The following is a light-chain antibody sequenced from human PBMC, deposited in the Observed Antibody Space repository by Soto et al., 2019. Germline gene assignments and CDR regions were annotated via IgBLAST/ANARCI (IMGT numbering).Light chain of an antibody. J-gene: IGKJ1*01. CDR3: QQYYSTPWT. CDR2: WAS. Sequence: DIVMTQSADCLDVYLGERATINCKSSQSVFSNSNNKKYLAWYQQKPGQPPKLLIHWASIRESGVPDRFSGSGSGTDFTLTINSLQAEDVAVYYCQQYYSTPWTFGQGTKVDIK. V-gene: IGKV4-1*01. CDR1: QSVFSNSNNKKY.